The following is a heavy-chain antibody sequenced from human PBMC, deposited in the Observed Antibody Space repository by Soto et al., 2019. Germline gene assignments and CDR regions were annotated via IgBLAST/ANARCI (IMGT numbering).Heavy chain of an antibody. CDR2: IYYSGGT. D-gene: IGHD2-2*01. Sequence: PSETLSLTCTVSGGSISSSSYFWGWIRQPPGKGLEWIGSIYYSGGTYYNPSLKSRVTISVDTSKNQFSLKLSSVTAADTAVYYCARTPSSYQYNLFDPCGQGTLVTVSS. CDR3: ARTPSSYQYNLFDP. CDR1: GGSISSSSYF. V-gene: IGHV4-39*01. J-gene: IGHJ5*02.